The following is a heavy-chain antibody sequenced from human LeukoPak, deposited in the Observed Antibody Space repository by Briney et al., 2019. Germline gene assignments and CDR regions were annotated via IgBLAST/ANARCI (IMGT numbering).Heavy chain of an antibody. V-gene: IGHV4-61*01. CDR1: GGSVSSGSYY. Sequence: PSETLSLTCTVSGGSVSSGSYYWSWIRQPPGKGLEWIGYIYYSGSTNYNPSLKSRVTISVDTSKNQFSLKLSSVTAADTAVYYCARDSYGMDVWDKGTTVTVSS. CDR3: ARDSYGMDV. J-gene: IGHJ6*04. CDR2: IYYSGST.